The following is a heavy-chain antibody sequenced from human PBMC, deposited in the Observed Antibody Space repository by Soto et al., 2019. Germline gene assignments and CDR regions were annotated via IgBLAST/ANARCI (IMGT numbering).Heavy chain of an antibody. CDR3: TRHFGPWGFFDI. CDR1: GYGFANYW. D-gene: IGHD3-10*01. Sequence: GESLKISCKGSGYGFANYWIAWVRQKPGKGLEWMGAIDPKDSKTNYNPSVEGHVTLSIDKSINNAYLEWSSLQPSDTAMYYCTRHFGPWGFFDIWGQGTVVT. CDR2: IDPKDSKT. V-gene: IGHV5-10-1*01. J-gene: IGHJ3*02.